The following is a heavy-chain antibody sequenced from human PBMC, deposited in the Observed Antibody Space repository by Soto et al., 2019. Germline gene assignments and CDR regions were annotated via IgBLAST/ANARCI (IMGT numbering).Heavy chain of an antibody. CDR3: ACSLKRVGDSGIDV. V-gene: IGHV1-69*13. Sequence: SVKVSCKASGGTFSSYAISWVRQAPGQGLEWMGGIIPIFGTANYAQKFQCRVTITADDSTSTAYMELSSLRSEDTAVYYYACSLKRVGDSGIDVWGQGTTVTVSS. CDR1: GGTFSSYA. D-gene: IGHD3-10*01. CDR2: IIPIFGTA. J-gene: IGHJ6*02.